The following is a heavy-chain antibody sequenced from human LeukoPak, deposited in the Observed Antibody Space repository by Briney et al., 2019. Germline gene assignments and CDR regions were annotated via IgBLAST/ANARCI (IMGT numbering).Heavy chain of an antibody. CDR3: ARENTVDAFDI. J-gene: IGHJ3*02. V-gene: IGHV3-48*03. D-gene: IGHD4-17*01. CDR2: VISTASHI. Sequence: GGSLTLSCAVSGFTFSSSDMSWVRQATGKGLEWVVYVISTASHIFYEDSVKGRFTTIRDNAKNTLYLQMNSLIAEDTAVYYCARENTVDAFDIWGQGATVTVSS. CDR1: GFTFSSSD.